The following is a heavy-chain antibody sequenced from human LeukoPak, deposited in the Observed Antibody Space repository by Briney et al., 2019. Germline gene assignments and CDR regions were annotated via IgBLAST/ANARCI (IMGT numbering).Heavy chain of an antibody. Sequence: ASVKVSCKASGYTFTSYGISWVRQAPGQGLEWMGWISAYNGNTNYAQKLQGRVTMTTETSTGTAYMELRSLRSDDTAAYYCARSRYSGSYWVYWGQGTLVTVSS. CDR1: GYTFTSYG. J-gene: IGHJ4*02. CDR2: ISAYNGNT. D-gene: IGHD1-26*01. CDR3: ARSRYSGSYWVY. V-gene: IGHV1-18*01.